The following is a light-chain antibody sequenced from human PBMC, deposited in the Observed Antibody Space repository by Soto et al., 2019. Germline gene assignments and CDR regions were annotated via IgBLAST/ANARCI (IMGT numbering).Light chain of an antibody. CDR1: SSDVGSYTF. CDR3: CSYAGSMTWV. J-gene: IGLJ3*02. V-gene: IGLV2-23*01. CDR2: EAT. Sequence: QSALTQPASVSGSPGQSNTISCTGSSSDVGSYTFVSWYQHHPGKAPKLMIYEATKRPSGVSHRFSGSKSGNTASLTISGLQAEDEGEYYCCSYAGSMTWVFGGGTKLTVL.